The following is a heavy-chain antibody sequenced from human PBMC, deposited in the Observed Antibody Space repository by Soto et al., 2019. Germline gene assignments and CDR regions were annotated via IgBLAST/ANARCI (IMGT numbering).Heavy chain of an antibody. CDR2: ISSSSSTI. J-gene: IGHJ4*02. Sequence: PGGSLRLSCAASGFTFSSYSMNWVRQAPGKGLEWVSYISSSSSTIYYADSVKGRFTISRDNSKNSLYLQMNSLRAEDTAVYYCARGNRWEPFDYWGQGTLVTVSS. D-gene: IGHD1-26*01. V-gene: IGHV3-48*01. CDR1: GFTFSSYS. CDR3: ARGNRWEPFDY.